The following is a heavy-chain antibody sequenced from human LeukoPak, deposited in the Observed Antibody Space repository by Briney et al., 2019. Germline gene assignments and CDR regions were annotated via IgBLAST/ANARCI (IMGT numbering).Heavy chain of an antibody. CDR2: IYSGDRT. D-gene: IGHD6-13*01. J-gene: IGHJ4*02. CDR1: GLSVRGSY. Sequence: GGSLRLSCAVSGLSVRGSYMSWVRQAPGKGLEWVSVIYSGDRTYYADSVKGRFTISRDTSKNTLYLQMNNLRADDTAIYYCTRDLTGTTWSENDYWGQGTLVTISS. CDR3: TRDLTGTTWSENDY. V-gene: IGHV3-53*01.